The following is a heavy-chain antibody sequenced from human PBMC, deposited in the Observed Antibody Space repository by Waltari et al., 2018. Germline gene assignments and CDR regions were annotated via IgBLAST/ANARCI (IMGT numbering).Heavy chain of an antibody. CDR3: ARGGEYCSSTSCYTGFDY. Sequence: QVQLVPSGAEVKKPGASVKVSCKASGYPCTGYYMHWVRTAPGPGLEWMGWINPNSGGTNYAQKFQGRVTMTRDTSISTAYMELSRLRYDDTAVYYCARGGEYCSSTSCYTGFDYWGQGTLVTVSS. J-gene: IGHJ4*02. D-gene: IGHD2-2*02. CDR2: INPNSGGT. V-gene: IGHV1-2*02. CDR1: GYPCTGYY.